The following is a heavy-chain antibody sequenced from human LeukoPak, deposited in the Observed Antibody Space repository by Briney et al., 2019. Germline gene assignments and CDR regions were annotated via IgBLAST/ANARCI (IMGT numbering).Heavy chain of an antibody. CDR1: GYTFTSYG. CDR2: ISAYNGNT. V-gene: IGHV1-18*01. J-gene: IGHJ4*02. CDR3: ATAYFGSGTPSPTDY. Sequence: ASVKVSCKASGYTFTSYGISWVRQAPGQGLEWMGWISAYNGNTNYAQKLQGRVTMTRDMSTSTDYMELSSLRSEDTAVYYCATAYFGSGTPSPTDYWGQGTLVTVSS. D-gene: IGHD3-10*01.